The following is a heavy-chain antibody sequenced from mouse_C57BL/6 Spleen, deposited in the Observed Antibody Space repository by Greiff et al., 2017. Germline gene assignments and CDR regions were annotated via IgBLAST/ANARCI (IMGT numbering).Heavy chain of an antibody. Sequence: QVHVKQPGTELVKPGASVKLSCKASGYTFTSYWMHWVKQRPGQGLEWIGNINPSNGGTNYNEKFKSKATLTVDKSSSTAYMQLSSLTSEDSAVYYCARDYGSSRYAMDYWGQGTSVTVSS. CDR1: GYTFTSYW. D-gene: IGHD1-1*01. CDR2: INPSNGGT. V-gene: IGHV1-53*01. CDR3: ARDYGSSRYAMDY. J-gene: IGHJ4*01.